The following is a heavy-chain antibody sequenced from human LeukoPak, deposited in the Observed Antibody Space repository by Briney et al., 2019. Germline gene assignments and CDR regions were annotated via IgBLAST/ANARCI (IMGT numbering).Heavy chain of an antibody. J-gene: IGHJ4*02. V-gene: IGHV4-34*01. CDR3: ARDYDSSGF. D-gene: IGHD3-22*01. CDR2: IHHSGST. Sequence: PSETLSLTCAVYGGSFSGYYRSWIRQPPGKGLEWIGEIHHSGSTNYNPSLKSRVTISVDTSKNQFSLKLSSVTAADTAVYYCARDYDSSGFWGQGTLVTVSS. CDR1: GGSFSGYY.